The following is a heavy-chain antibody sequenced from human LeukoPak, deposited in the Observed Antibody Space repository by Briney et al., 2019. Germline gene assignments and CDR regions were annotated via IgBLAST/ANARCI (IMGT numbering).Heavy chain of an antibody. Sequence: ASVKVSCKASGYTFTDYSMHWVRQAPGQGLEWMGWINPNSGGTNYTQKFQGRVTMTRDTSSSTAYMELISLRSDDTAVYYCASGMEGWYFDLWGRGTLVTVSS. CDR3: ASGMEGWYFDL. CDR1: GYTFTDYS. CDR2: INPNSGGT. J-gene: IGHJ2*01. D-gene: IGHD3-3*01. V-gene: IGHV1-2*02.